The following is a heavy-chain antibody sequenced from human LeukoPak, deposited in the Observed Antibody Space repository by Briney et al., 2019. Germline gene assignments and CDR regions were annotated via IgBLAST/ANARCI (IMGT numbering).Heavy chain of an antibody. CDR3: ARDWVAGVPFDAFDI. V-gene: IGHV3-7*03. D-gene: IGHD3-10*01. CDR2: IKEDGSEK. J-gene: IGHJ3*02. CDR1: GFTLSSYW. Sequence: GGSLRLSCAASGFTLSSYWMSWVRQAPGEGLEWVANIKEDGSEKYYVDSVKGRFTISRDNAKNSLYLHMNSLTAEDTAMYYCARDWVAGVPFDAFDIWGQGTMVSVSS.